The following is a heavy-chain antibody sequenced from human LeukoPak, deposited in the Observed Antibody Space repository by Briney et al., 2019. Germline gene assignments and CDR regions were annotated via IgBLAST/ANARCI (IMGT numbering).Heavy chain of an antibody. J-gene: IGHJ4*02. V-gene: IGHV4-31*03. D-gene: IGHD3-3*01. CDR2: IYYSGST. CDR3: ARSRSSYYGDVDY. Sequence: PSETLSLTCTVSGGSISSDDYYWGWIRQHPGKGLEWIGHIYYSGSTYYNPSLKSRVTISVDTSKNQFSLKLTSVTAADTAVYYCARSRSSYYGDVDYWGQGTLVTVSS. CDR1: GGSISSDDYY.